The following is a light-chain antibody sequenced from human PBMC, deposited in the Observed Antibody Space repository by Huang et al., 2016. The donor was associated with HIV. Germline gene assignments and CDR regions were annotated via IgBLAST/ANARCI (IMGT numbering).Light chain of an antibody. Sequence: DIQMTQSPSSLSASVGDRVTITCRASQSITTSLNWYQQRPGKAPKLLIYDASTLQSGVPSRFSGSGSVTDFTLTISSLQPEDFATYHCQQSYRTPDTFGQETKVEIK. J-gene: IGKJ1*01. CDR3: QQSYRTPDT. CDR2: DAS. CDR1: QSITTS. V-gene: IGKV1-39*01.